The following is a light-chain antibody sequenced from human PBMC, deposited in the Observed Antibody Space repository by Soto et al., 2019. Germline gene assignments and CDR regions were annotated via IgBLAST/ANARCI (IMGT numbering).Light chain of an antibody. V-gene: IGKV3-20*01. CDR3: QQYGSSPRT. Sequence: IVLTQSSGTLSLCPGERATLSCRASQSVSSSYLAWYQQKPGQAPRVLIYGASSRATGIPDRFSGSGSGTDFTLTISRLEPEDFAVYYCQQYGSSPRTFGQGTKVEIK. J-gene: IGKJ1*01. CDR2: GAS. CDR1: QSVSSSY.